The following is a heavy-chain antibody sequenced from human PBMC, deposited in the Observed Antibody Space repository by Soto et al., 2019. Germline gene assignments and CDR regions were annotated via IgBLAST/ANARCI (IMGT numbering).Heavy chain of an antibody. J-gene: IGHJ4*02. V-gene: IGHV3-23*01. CDR3: AKRSSSSTFDY. CDR2: ISGSDDST. CDR1: GFTFSSYA. D-gene: IGHD6-6*01. Sequence: EVQLLESGGGLVQPGESLRLSCAASGFTFSSYAMSWVRQAPGKGLEWVSVISGSDDSTYYADSVKGRFTISRDNSTNTLYLQLYSLRVEDTAVYYCAKRSSSSTFDYWGQGTLVTVSS.